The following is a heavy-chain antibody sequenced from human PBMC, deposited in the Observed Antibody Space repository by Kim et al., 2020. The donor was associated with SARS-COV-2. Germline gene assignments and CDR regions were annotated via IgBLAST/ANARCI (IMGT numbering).Heavy chain of an antibody. CDR1: GYTFTSYA. Sequence: ASVKVSCKASGYTFTSYAMHWVRQAPGQRLEWMGWINAGNGNTKYSQKFQGRVTITRDTSASTAYMELSSLRSEDTAVYYCARDHPEQLAPYYYYGMDVWGQGTTVTVSS. J-gene: IGHJ6*02. V-gene: IGHV1-3*01. CDR2: INAGNGNT. CDR3: ARDHPEQLAPYYYYGMDV. D-gene: IGHD6-13*01.